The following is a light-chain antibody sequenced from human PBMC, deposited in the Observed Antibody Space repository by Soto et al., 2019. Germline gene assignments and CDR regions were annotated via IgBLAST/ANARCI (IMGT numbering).Light chain of an antibody. Sequence: QSALTQPPSASGSPGQSVTTSCTGTSSDVGGYNYVSWYQQHPGKAPKLIIYEVSKRPSGVPDRFSGSKSGSTASLTVSGLQAEDEADYYCSSYAGSNIHYVFGTGTRSPS. J-gene: IGLJ1*01. CDR2: EVS. CDR3: SSYAGSNIHYV. CDR1: SSDVGGYNY. V-gene: IGLV2-8*01.